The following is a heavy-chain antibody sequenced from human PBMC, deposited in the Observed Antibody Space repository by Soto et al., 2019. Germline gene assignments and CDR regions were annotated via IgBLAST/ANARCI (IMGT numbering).Heavy chain of an antibody. CDR2: MYHSGST. CDR3: ARRWGFTFDY. CDR1: GGSISSGGYS. Sequence: PSETLSLTCAVSGGSISSGGYSWSWIRQPPGKGLEWIGYMYHSGSTYYNPSLKSRVTISVDTSKNQFSLKLSSVTAADTAVYYCARRWGFTFDYWGQGTLVTVSS. D-gene: IGHD1-26*01. J-gene: IGHJ4*02. V-gene: IGHV4-30-2*01.